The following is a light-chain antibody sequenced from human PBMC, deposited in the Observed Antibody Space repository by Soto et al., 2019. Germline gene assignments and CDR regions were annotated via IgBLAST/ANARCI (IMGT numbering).Light chain of an antibody. Sequence: QSVLTQPPSASGTPGQRVTISCSGSSSNIGSNTVNWYQQLPGTAPKLLIYSNNQRPSGVPDRFSGSKSGTSASLAISGLQSEDEADYYCAAWDDSLNGFSWVFGGGTKVTVL. V-gene: IGLV1-44*01. CDR2: SNN. J-gene: IGLJ3*02. CDR3: AAWDDSLNGFSWV. CDR1: SSNIGSNT.